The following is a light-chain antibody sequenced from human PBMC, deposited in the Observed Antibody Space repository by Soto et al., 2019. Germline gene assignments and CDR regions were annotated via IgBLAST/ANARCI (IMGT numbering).Light chain of an antibody. CDR1: SSDVGGYDY. Sequence: QSALTQPASVSGSPGQSITISCTGTSSDVGGYDYVSWYQQHPGKVPKLMIYTVPNRPSGVSSRFSGSKSGNTASLTISGLQAEDEADYYCSSYTSISTVVFGGGTKVTVL. J-gene: IGLJ2*01. V-gene: IGLV2-14*01. CDR3: SSYTSISTVV. CDR2: TVP.